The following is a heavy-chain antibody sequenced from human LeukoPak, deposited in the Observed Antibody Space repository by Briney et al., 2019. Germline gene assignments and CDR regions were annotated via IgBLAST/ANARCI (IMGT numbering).Heavy chain of an antibody. D-gene: IGHD3-10*01. CDR2: ISGSGGST. J-gene: IGHJ4*02. CDR1: GFTFSSYA. V-gene: IGHV3-23*01. CDR3: AKLASITMVRGVTVPHFDY. Sequence: GASLRLSCAASGFTFSSYAMSWVRQAPGKGLEWVSAISGSGGSTYYAGSVKGRFTISRDNSKNTLYLQMNSLRAEDTAVYYCAKLASITMVRGVTVPHFDYWGQGTLVTVSS.